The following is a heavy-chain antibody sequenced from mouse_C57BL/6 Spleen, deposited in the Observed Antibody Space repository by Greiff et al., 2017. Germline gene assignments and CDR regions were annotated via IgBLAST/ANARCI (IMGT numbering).Heavy chain of an antibody. J-gene: IGHJ3*01. CDR3: TREGGDWFAF. V-gene: IGHV1-66*01. CDR1: GYSFTSYY. CDR2: IYPGSGNT. Sequence: VQLQQSGPELVKPGASVKISCKASGYSFTSYYIHWVNQRPGQGLECIGWIYPGSGNTKYNEKFKGKATLTADPSSSTAYMQLSSLTSEDSAVYYCTREGGDWFAFWGQGTLVTVSA.